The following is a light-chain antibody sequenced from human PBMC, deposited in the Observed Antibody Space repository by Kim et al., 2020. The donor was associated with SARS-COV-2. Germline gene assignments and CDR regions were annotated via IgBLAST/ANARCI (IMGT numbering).Light chain of an antibody. J-gene: IGLJ2*01. Sequence: KTVIISCTRSSGSIVSNYVQWYQQRPGSAPTTVIYEDSRRPSGVPDRFSGSIDSSSNSASLTISGLQTEDEAGYYCQSYDNTNQVVFGGGTKVTVL. CDR2: EDS. CDR1: SGSIVSNY. V-gene: IGLV6-57*03. CDR3: QSYDNTNQVV.